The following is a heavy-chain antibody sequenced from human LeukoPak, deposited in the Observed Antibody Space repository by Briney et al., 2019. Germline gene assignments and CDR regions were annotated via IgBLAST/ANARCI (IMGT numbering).Heavy chain of an antibody. Sequence: GGSLRLSCAASGFTFSSYAMSWVRQAPGKGLEWVSAISGSGGSTYYADSVKGRFTISRDNARNSLFLQMFSLRVEDTAVYYCAREQTRGGDLHYWGQGARVTVSS. CDR2: ISGSGGST. J-gene: IGHJ4*02. V-gene: IGHV3-23*01. D-gene: IGHD1/OR15-1a*01. CDR1: GFTFSSYA. CDR3: AREQTRGGDLHY.